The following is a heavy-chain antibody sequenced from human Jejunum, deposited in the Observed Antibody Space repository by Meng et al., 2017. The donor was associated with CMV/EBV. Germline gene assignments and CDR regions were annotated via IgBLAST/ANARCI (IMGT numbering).Heavy chain of an antibody. D-gene: IGHD3-10*01. J-gene: IGHJ4*02. Sequence: LQVEESGPGLVKPSETLSLTCTMSGASISDSSYYWGWIRQPSGKGLEWIGSVYYSGSTYYNPSLESRVTISVDTSKNQFSLKLTSVTAADTATYYCARDPTPDGSDYWGRGTLVTVSS. V-gene: IGHV4-39*07. CDR2: VYYSGST. CDR3: ARDPTPDGSDY. CDR1: GASISDSSYY.